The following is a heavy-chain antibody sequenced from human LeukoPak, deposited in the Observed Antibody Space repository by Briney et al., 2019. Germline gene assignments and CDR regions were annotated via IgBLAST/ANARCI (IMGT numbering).Heavy chain of an antibody. CDR1: GGSTNTGGFF. V-gene: IGHV4-30-2*01. J-gene: IGHJ4*02. D-gene: IGHD3-22*01. CDR2: VFRTGRT. Sequence: SETPSLTCIVSGGSTNTGGFFWTWVRQPPGKGLEWIGYVFRTGRTSYNPSLESRVTISIDRSNNQFSLKLSSVTAADTAVYYCARMRYDSSGYYPLFDYWGQGTLVTVSS. CDR3: ARMRYDSSGYYPLFDY.